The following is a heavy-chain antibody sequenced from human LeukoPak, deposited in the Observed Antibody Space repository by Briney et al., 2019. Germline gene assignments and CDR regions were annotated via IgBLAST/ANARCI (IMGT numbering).Heavy chain of an antibody. D-gene: IGHD3-10*01. CDR3: TLGSY. CDR1: GYTFNKYA. J-gene: IGHJ4*02. V-gene: IGHV7-4-1*02. CDR2: INTNTGNP. Sequence: APVKVSCKPSGYTFNKYAINWVRQAPGQGLEWMGWINTNTGNPSYARDFTGRFVFSLDTSVNSAFLQINNLKAEDTAFYYCTLGSYWGQGTLVTVPS.